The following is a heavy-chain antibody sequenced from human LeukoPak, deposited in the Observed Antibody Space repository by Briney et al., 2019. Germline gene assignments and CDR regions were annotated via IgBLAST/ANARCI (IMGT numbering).Heavy chain of an antibody. Sequence: SETLSLTCAVYGGSFSGYYWSWIRQPPGKGREWIGEINHSGSTNYNPSLKSRVTISVDTSKNQFSLKLSSVTAADTAVYYCARVYYDSSGYYHYYYYYYMDVWGKGTTVTV. D-gene: IGHD3-22*01. J-gene: IGHJ6*03. CDR3: ARVYYDSSGYYHYYYYYYMDV. V-gene: IGHV4-34*01. CDR1: GGSFSGYY. CDR2: INHSGST.